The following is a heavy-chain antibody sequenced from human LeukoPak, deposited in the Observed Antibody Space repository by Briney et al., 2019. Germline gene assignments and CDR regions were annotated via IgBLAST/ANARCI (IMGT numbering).Heavy chain of an antibody. Sequence: GGSLRLSCAASGFTFDDYGMSWVRQVPGKGLEWVSGINWNGGSTGYADSVKGRFTISRDNAKNSLYLQMNSLRAEDTAVYYCARDSSGWYGTYYYYMDVWGKGTTVTISS. V-gene: IGHV3-20*04. CDR3: ARDSSGWYGTYYYYMDV. D-gene: IGHD6-19*01. CDR1: GFTFDDYG. J-gene: IGHJ6*03. CDR2: INWNGGST.